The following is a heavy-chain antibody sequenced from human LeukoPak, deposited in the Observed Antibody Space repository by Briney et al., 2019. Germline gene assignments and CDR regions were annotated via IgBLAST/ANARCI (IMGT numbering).Heavy chain of an antibody. V-gene: IGHV3-23*01. CDR2: ISGSGGNT. CDR3: AKTPSYTSWYYFDF. Sequence: GWSLRLSCAASGFTFTSYAMSWVRQAPGKGLEWVSGISGSGGNTYYADSVKGRFTISRDNSKNTLYVQMNSLRAEDTAVYYCAKTPSYTSWYYFDFWGQGTLVTVSS. J-gene: IGHJ4*02. CDR1: GFTFTSYA. D-gene: IGHD2-2*01.